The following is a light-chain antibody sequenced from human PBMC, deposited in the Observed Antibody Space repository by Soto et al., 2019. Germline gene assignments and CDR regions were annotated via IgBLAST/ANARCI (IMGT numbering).Light chain of an antibody. CDR1: SSDVGGYNY. V-gene: IGLV2-14*01. CDR3: SSYTSSLDVV. Sequence: QSALTQPASVSGSPGQSITISCTGTSSDVGGYNYVSWYQQHPGKAPKLMIYDVSNRPSGVSNRFSGSKSGNTASLTISGIQAEDEADYYCSSYTSSLDVVFGGGTKLTVL. CDR2: DVS. J-gene: IGLJ2*01.